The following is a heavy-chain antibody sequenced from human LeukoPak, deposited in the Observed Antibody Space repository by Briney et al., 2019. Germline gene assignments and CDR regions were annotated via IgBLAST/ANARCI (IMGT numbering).Heavy chain of an antibody. CDR3: ARVFRGSRFGADY. V-gene: IGHV1-2*02. D-gene: IGHD3-10*01. J-gene: IGHJ4*02. CDR2: INPNSGGT. CDR1: GYTFTGYY. Sequence: GASVKVSRKASGYTFTGYYMHWVRQAPGQGLEWMGWINPNSGGTNYAQKFQGRVTMTRDTSISTAYMELSRLRSDDTAMYYCARVFRGSRFGADYWGQGTLVTVSS.